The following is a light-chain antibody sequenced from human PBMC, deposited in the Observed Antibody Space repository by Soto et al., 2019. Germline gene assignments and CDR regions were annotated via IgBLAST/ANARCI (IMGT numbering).Light chain of an antibody. CDR2: GAS. J-gene: IGKJ2*01. CDR1: QSLSSN. CDR3: QQYNNWPFYS. V-gene: IGKV3-15*01. Sequence: EIVMTQSPATLSVSPGERATLSCRASQSLSSNLAWYQQKPGQAPRLLIYGASTRATGIPARFSGSGSGTEFTLTISSLQSEDFAVSYCQQYNNWPFYSFGQGTKLEIK.